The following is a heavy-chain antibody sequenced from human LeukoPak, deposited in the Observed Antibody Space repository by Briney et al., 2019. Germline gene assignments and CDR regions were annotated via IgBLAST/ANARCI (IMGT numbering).Heavy chain of an antibody. CDR1: GFTFSSYE. J-gene: IGHJ3*02. D-gene: IGHD3-22*01. CDR3: AKDHRVPDIVVIWSRAFDI. V-gene: IGHV3-48*03. CDR2: ISSSGSTI. Sequence: PGGSLRLSCAASGFTFSSYEMNWVRQAPGKGLEWVSYISSSGSTIYYADSVKGRFTISRDNAKNSLYLQMNSLRAEDTAVYYCAKDHRVPDIVVIWSRAFDIWGQGTMVTVSS.